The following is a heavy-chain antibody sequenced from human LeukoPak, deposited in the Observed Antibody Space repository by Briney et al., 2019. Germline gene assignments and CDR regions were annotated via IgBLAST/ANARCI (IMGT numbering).Heavy chain of an antibody. CDR1: GFTFSSYS. V-gene: IGHV3-21*01. CDR3: ARSLGLEADFDY. Sequence: GGSLRLSCAASGFTFSSYSMNWVRQAPGKGLEWVSSISSSSSYIYYADSVKGRFTISRDNAKNSLYLQMNSLRAEDTAVYYCARSLGLEADFDYWGQGTLVTVSS. D-gene: IGHD3/OR15-3a*01. CDR2: ISSSSSYI. J-gene: IGHJ4*02.